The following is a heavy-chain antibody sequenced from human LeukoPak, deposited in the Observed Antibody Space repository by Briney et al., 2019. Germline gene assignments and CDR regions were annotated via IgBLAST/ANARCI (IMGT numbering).Heavy chain of an antibody. CDR2: ISGSGDGT. Sequence: GGSLRLSCAASGFTFSSYAMSWVRQAPGNGLEWVSTISGSGDGTYHADSVKGRFTISRDNSKDTLFLQMNSLRAEDTALYYCVKDVKFQYSNGKDYWGQGTLVTVSS. J-gene: IGHJ4*02. CDR3: VKDVKFQYSNGKDY. D-gene: IGHD6-19*01. V-gene: IGHV3-23*01. CDR1: GFTFSSYA.